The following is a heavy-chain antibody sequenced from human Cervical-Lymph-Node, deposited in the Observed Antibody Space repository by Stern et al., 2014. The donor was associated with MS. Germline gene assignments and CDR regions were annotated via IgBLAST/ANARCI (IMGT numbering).Heavy chain of an antibody. CDR3: TRLRSLLTPNYYYYGMDV. CDR2: IRSKANSYAT. J-gene: IGHJ6*02. Sequence: EDQLVASGGGLVQPGGSLKLSCAASGFTFSDSPMHWVRQASGKGLEWVGRIRSKANSYATAYAASVKGRFTISRDDSKNTAYLQMNSLKTEDTAVYYCTRLRSLLTPNYYYYGMDVWGQGTTVTVSS. D-gene: IGHD1-14*01. CDR1: GFTFSDSP. V-gene: IGHV3-73*01.